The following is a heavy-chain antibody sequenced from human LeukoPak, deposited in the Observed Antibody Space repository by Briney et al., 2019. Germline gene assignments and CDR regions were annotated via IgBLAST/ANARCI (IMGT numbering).Heavy chain of an antibody. CDR3: ARDSMTTVLYGIDV. D-gene: IGHD4-17*01. CDR1: GGSISSYY. Sequence: SETLSLTCTVSGGSISSYYWSWIRQPPGKGLEWIGYIYYSGSTNYNPSLKSRVTISVDTSKNQFSLKLSSVTAADTAVYYCARDSMTTVLYGIDVWGQGTTVTVSS. CDR2: IYYSGST. V-gene: IGHV4-59*01. J-gene: IGHJ6*02.